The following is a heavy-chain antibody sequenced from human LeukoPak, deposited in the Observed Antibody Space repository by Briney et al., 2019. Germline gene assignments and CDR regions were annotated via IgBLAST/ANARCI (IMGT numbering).Heavy chain of an antibody. V-gene: IGHV4-59*01. CDR3: ASKNYYDSSGYYGY. CDR2: IYYSGST. CDR1: GGSISSYY. Sequence: PSETLSLTCTVSGGSISSYYWSWIRQPPGKGLEWIGYIYYSGSTNYNPSLKSRVTISVDTSKNQFSLKLSSVTAADTAVYYCASKNYYDSSGYYGYWGQGTLVTVSS. J-gene: IGHJ4*02. D-gene: IGHD3-22*01.